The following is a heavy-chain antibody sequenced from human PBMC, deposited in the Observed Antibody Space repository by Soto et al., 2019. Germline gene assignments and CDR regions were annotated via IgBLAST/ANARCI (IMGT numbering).Heavy chain of an antibody. J-gene: IGHJ4*02. D-gene: IGHD3-22*01. V-gene: IGHV4-31*03. CDR2: VYYSGST. Sequence: QVQLQESGPGLVKPSQTLSLTCTVSGGSISSGGYYWSRSRQRLGKGLEWIGYVYYSGSTYYNPSLKSRVTITVDTSKNQFSLKLSSVTDADTAVYCCASAYYDSSGYPDFDYWGQGTLVTVSS. CDR1: GGSISSGGYY. CDR3: ASAYYDSSGYPDFDY.